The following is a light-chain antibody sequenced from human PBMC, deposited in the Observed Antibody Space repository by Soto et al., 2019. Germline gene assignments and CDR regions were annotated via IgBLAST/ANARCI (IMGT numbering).Light chain of an antibody. V-gene: IGKV3-11*01. CDR3: KQRDTWRT. CDR1: QSVSSY. Sequence: IVLTQSPATLSLSPGERATLSCRASQSVSSYLAWYQQKPGQAPRLLIYGASNRATGIPARFSGSGSGTDFTLTISSLEPEDFAVYYCKQRDTWRTVGQGTKLEIK. CDR2: GAS. J-gene: IGKJ2*01.